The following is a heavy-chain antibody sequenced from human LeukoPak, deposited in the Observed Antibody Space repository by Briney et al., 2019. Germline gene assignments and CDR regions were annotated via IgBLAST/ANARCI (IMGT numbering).Heavy chain of an antibody. CDR3: ARGRGYNSFDY. CDR2: INHSGST. CDR1: GGSFSGYY. D-gene: IGHD5-24*01. J-gene: IGHJ4*02. V-gene: IGHV4-34*01. Sequence: PSETLSLTCAVYGGSFSGYYWSWISQPSGKGLEWIGEINHSGSTNYNPSHKSRVTISVDTSKNQFSLKLGSVTAADTAVYYCARGRGYNSFDYWGQGTLVTVSS.